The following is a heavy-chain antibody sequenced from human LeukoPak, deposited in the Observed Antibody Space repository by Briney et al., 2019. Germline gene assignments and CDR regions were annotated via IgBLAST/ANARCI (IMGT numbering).Heavy chain of an antibody. V-gene: IGHV1-69*10. D-gene: IGHD3-9*01. CDR2: IIPILGIA. Sequence: SVKVSCKASGGTFSSYAISWVRQAPGQGLEWMGGIIPILGIANYAQKFQGRVTITADKSTSTAYMELSSLRSEDTAVYYCARPGVVRYFDWLPLDYWGQGTLVTVSS. J-gene: IGHJ4*02. CDR1: GGTFSSYA. CDR3: ARPGVVRYFDWLPLDY.